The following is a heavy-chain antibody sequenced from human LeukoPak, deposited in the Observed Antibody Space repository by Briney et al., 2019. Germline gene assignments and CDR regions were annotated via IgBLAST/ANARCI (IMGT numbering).Heavy chain of an antibody. CDR3: AKASDYGDYLDY. CDR2: ISWNSGTI. V-gene: IGHV3-9*01. Sequence: GGSLRLSCAASGFTFDDYAMHWVRQAPGKGLEWVSGISWNSGTIGYADSAKGRFTISRDNAKNSLYLQMSSLRVEDTALYYCAKASDYGDYLDYWGQGTLVTVSS. CDR1: GFTFDDYA. D-gene: IGHD4-17*01. J-gene: IGHJ4*02.